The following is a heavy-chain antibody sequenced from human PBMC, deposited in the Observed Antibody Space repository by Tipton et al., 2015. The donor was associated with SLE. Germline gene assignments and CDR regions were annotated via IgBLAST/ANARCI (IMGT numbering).Heavy chain of an antibody. Sequence: SGVTFSSDWLHWVRQAPGEGLVWVSVIYSGGSTYNADSVKGRFTISSDNSKNTLYLQMNSLRSDDTAVYYCATNVLLWFRAGMDVWGQGTTVTVSS. D-gene: IGHD3-10*01. CDR3: ATNVLLWFRAGMDV. CDR2: IYSGGST. J-gene: IGHJ6*02. V-gene: IGHV3-53*05. CDR1: GVTFSSDW.